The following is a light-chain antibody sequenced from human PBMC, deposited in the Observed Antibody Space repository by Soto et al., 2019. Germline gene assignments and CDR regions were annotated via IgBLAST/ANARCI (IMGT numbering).Light chain of an antibody. Sequence: QSVLTQPPSVSGDPGQRVTISCTGRSSNIGAGYDVHWYQQLPGTAPKLLIYGNSNRPSGVPDRFSGSKSGTSASLAITGLQAEDEADYYCQSYDSSLRGHVFGTGTKLTVL. CDR2: GNS. CDR1: SSNIGAGYD. V-gene: IGLV1-40*01. J-gene: IGLJ1*01. CDR3: QSYDSSLRGHV.